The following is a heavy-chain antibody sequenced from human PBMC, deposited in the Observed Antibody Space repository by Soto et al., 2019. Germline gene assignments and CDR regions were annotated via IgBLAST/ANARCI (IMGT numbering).Heavy chain of an antibody. CDR2: IIPIFGTA. Sequence: KVSCKASGGAFISYAISWVRQAPGQGLEWMGGIIPIFGTANYAQKFQGRVTITADESTSTAYMELSSLRSEDTAVYYCARGGIVVVPDPWGFDPWGQGTLVTVPQ. D-gene: IGHD2-2*01. CDR3: ARGGIVVVPDPWGFDP. V-gene: IGHV1-69*01. CDR1: GGAFISYA. J-gene: IGHJ5*02.